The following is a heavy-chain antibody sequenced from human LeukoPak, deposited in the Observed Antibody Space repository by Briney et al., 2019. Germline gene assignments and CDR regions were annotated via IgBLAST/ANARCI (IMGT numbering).Heavy chain of an antibody. CDR1: GGSISNYY. CDR3: ARVLYSGSYYGIDAFDI. Sequence: PSETLSLTCSVSGGSISNYYWSWIRQPAGKGLEWIGRIYTSGSANYNPSLKSRVTMSVDTSKNQFSLKLSSVTAADTAVYYCARVLYSGSYYGIDAFDIWGQGTMVTVSS. J-gene: IGHJ3*02. V-gene: IGHV4-4*07. D-gene: IGHD1-26*01. CDR2: IYTSGSA.